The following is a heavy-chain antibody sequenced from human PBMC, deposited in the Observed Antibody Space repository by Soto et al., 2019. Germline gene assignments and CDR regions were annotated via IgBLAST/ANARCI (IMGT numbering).Heavy chain of an antibody. Sequence: PGGSLRLSCAASGFTFSDYYMSWIRQAPGKGLEWVSYISSSSYTNYADSVKGRFTISRDNAKNSLYLQMNSLRAEDTAVYYCASFGTTAPDFDYWGQGTLVTVSS. V-gene: IGHV3-11*06. CDR2: ISSSSYT. J-gene: IGHJ4*02. D-gene: IGHD1-7*01. CDR3: ASFGTTAPDFDY. CDR1: GFTFSDYY.